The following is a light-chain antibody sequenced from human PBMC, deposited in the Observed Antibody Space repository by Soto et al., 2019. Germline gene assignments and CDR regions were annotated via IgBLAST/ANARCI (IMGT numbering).Light chain of an antibody. J-gene: IGLJ2*01. CDR2: DNN. V-gene: IGLV1-51*01. CDR1: SSNIGNNY. Sequence: QSVLTQPPSVSAAPGQKVIIPCSGSSSNIGNNYVSWYQQFPGTAPKLLICDNNKRPSGIPDRFSGSKSGTSATLGITGLQTGDEADYYCGTWDSSLSAVVFGGGTKLTVL. CDR3: GTWDSSLSAVV.